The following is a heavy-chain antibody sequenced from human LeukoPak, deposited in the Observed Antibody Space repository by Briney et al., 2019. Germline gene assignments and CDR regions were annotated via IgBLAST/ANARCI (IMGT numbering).Heavy chain of an antibody. CDR1: GGSISSGGYY. CDR2: IYYSGST. J-gene: IGHJ4*02. V-gene: IGHV4-31*03. D-gene: IGHD3-22*01. Sequence: SETLSLTCTVSGGSISSGGYYWSWIRQHPGKGLEWIGYIYYSGSTYYNPSLKSRVTISVDTSKNQFSLKLSSVTAAATAVYYCARVGLHYYDSSGYYSPPSRGFDYWGQGTLVTVSS. CDR3: ARVGLHYYDSSGYYSPPSRGFDY.